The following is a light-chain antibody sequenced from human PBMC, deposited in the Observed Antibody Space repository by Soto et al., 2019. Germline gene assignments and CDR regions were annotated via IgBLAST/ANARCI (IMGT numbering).Light chain of an antibody. V-gene: IGLV2-14*03. CDR3: SSYTGSSTYV. Sequence: QSALTQPASVSGSPGQSITISCTGTSSYVGGYNYVSWYQQHPGKAPKLMIYDVSNRPSGVSNRFSGSKSGNTASLTISGLQAEDESDYYCSSYTGSSTYVFGTGTQLTVL. CDR1: SSYVGGYNY. CDR2: DVS. J-gene: IGLJ1*01.